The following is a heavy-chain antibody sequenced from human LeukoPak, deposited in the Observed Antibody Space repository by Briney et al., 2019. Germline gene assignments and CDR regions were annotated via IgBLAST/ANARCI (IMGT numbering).Heavy chain of an antibody. CDR2: VSYSGTT. J-gene: IGHJ5*02. CDR1: GGSISSSTYY. CDR3: ARETPAVRNNCFDP. D-gene: IGHD2-2*01. V-gene: IGHV4-39*02. Sequence: PSDTLSLTCTVSGGSISSSTYYWGWVRQPPGQGREWLGSVSYSGTTYYNTSRRSRVTISIDTSRNQFSLKVTSVTAADTAVYYCARETPAVRNNCFDPWGQGTLVTVSS.